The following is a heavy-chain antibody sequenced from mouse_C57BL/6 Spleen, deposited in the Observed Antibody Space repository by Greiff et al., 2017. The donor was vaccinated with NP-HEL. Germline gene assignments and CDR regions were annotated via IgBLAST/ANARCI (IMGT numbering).Heavy chain of an antibody. CDR1: GYTFTSYN. D-gene: IGHD1-1*01. CDR2: IYPGNGDT. Sequence: LQQSGAELVRPGASVKMSCKASGYTFTSYNMHWVKQTPRQGLEWIGAIYPGNGDTSYNQKFKGKATLTVDKSSSTAYMQLSSLTSEDSAVYFCARDYYGSSYGYFDGWGTGTTVTVSS. J-gene: IGHJ1*03. V-gene: IGHV1-12*01. CDR3: ARDYYGSSYGYFDG.